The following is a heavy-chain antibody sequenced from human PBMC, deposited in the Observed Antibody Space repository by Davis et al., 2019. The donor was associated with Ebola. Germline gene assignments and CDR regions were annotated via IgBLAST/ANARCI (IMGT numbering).Heavy chain of an antibody. D-gene: IGHD3-16*01. Sequence: MPSETLFLTCTVSGDSLSSGSYYWTWIRQLPGKGLEWIGYINYSGSTHYSPSLKTRVTISRDTSKNQFSLNLSSVTAADTAVYFCARETVGDNVWETQGPFDHWGHGTLVTVSS. V-gene: IGHV4-31*03. CDR1: GDSLSSGSYY. CDR3: ARETVGDNVWETQGPFDH. J-gene: IGHJ4*01. CDR2: INYSGST.